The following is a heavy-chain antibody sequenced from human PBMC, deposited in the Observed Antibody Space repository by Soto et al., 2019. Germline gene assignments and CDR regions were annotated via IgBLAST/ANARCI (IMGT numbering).Heavy chain of an antibody. J-gene: IGHJ4*02. CDR2: ISSSGSTI. D-gene: IGHD4-17*01. V-gene: IGHV3-11*01. CDR3: ARPPTPLYGDYDLKYYFDY. CDR1: GFTFSEYY. Sequence: GGALRLSCAASGFTFSEYYMSWIRQAPGKGLEWVSYISSSGSTIYYADSVKGRFTISRDNAKNSLYLQMSSLRAEDTAVYYCARPPTPLYGDYDLKYYFDYWGQGTLVTVSS.